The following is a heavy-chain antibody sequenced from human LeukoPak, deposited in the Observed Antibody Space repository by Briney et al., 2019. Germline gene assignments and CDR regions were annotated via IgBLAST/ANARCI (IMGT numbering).Heavy chain of an antibody. CDR2: IIPIFGTA. D-gene: IGHD2-2*02. Sequence: SVKVSCKASGGTFSSYAISWVRQAPGQGLEWMGGIIPIFGTANYAQKFQGRVTITTDKSTSTAYMELSSLRSEDTAVYYCAREVGYCSSTSCYTPRPDFDYWGQGTLVTVSS. CDR1: GGTFSSYA. J-gene: IGHJ4*02. V-gene: IGHV1-69*05. CDR3: AREVGYCSSTSCYTPRPDFDY.